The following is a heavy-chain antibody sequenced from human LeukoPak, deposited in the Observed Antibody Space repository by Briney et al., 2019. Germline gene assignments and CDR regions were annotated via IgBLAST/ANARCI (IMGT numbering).Heavy chain of an antibody. J-gene: IGHJ5*02. CDR3: ASKDIVVVQAATGVGNWFDP. CDR1: GGSIRSSYYY. CDR2: IYDSGST. Sequence: SETLSLTCTVSGGSIRSSYYYWGWIRQPPGKGLEWIGSIYDSGSTYYNPSLKSRVTISVDTSKNQFSLKLSSVTAADTAVYYSASKDIVVVQAATGVGNWFDPWGQGTLVTVSS. D-gene: IGHD2-2*01. V-gene: IGHV4-39*01.